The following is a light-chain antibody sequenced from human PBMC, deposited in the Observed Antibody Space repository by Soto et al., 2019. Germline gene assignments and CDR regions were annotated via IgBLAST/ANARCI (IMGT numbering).Light chain of an antibody. CDR2: GDY. CDR3: ATWDDSLNGVV. Sequence: QSVLTQPPSASGTPGQRVTISCSGTSSNIGTYTVNWYQQLPGTAPKLLIYGDYQRPSGIPDRFSGSKSGTSASLAISGLLSEDEAHYYCATWDDSLNGVVFGGGTKLTVL. CDR1: SSNIGTYT. V-gene: IGLV1-44*01. J-gene: IGLJ2*01.